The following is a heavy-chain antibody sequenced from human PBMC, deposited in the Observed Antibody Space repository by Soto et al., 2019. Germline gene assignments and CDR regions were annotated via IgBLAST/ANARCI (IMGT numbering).Heavy chain of an antibody. J-gene: IGHJ6*02. V-gene: IGHV3-21*01. CDR1: GFTFSTYT. Sequence: EVQLVESGGGLVKPGGSLRLSCAASGFTFSTYTMNWVRQAPGKGLEWVSSISSSSSYRYYTDSVKGRFTISRDNAKNSLYLQMHRLRAEDTAVYYCARVVDYYDPYYYYGMDVWGQGTTVTVSS. D-gene: IGHD3-22*01. CDR3: ARVVDYYDPYYYYGMDV. CDR2: ISSSSSYR.